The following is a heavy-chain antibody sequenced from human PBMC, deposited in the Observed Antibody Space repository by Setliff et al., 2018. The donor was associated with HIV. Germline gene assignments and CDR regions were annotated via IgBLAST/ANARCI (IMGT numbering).Heavy chain of an antibody. CDR1: DDSVSTIGYH. V-gene: IGHV4-39*01. Sequence: KASETLSLTCTVSDDSVSTIGYHWGWIRQPPGWGLEWIGRIYYSGTTFYNPSLKSRVFISIDASKNQFSLRLSSLTAADTALYYCARHGGRDQIHWFDPWGQGTLVTVSS. CDR3: ARHGGRDQIHWFDP. D-gene: IGHD2-21*02. CDR2: IYYSGTT. J-gene: IGHJ5*02.